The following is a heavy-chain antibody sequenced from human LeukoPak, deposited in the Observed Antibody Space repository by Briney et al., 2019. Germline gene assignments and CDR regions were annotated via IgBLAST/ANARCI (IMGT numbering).Heavy chain of an antibody. CDR1: GGSISSYY. V-gene: IGHV4-59*08. J-gene: IGHJ4*02. CDR2: IYYSGST. CDR3: AGERIAAAGTPYFDY. Sequence: SETLSLTCTVSGGSISSYYWSWIRQPPGKGLEWIGYIYYSGSTNYDPSLKSRVTISVDTSKNQFSLKLSSVTAADTAVYYCAGERIAAAGTPYFDYWGQGTLVTVSS. D-gene: IGHD6-13*01.